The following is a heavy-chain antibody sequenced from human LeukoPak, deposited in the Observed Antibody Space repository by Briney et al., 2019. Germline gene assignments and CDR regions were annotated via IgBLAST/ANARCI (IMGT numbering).Heavy chain of an antibody. Sequence: SETQSLTCTVSGGSISSSSYYWGWIRQPPGKGLEWIGSIYYSGSTYYNPSLKSRVTISVDTSRNQFSLKLGSVTATDTAVYYCARHSYSSGWEFDYWGQGTLVTVSS. D-gene: IGHD6-19*01. J-gene: IGHJ4*02. CDR3: ARHSYSSGWEFDY. CDR1: GGSISSSSYY. V-gene: IGHV4-39*01. CDR2: IYYSGST.